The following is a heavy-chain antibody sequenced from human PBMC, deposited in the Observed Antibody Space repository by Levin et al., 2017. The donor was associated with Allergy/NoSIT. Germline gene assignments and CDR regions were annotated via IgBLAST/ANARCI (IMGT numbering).Heavy chain of an antibody. D-gene: IGHD3-10*01. J-gene: IGHJ4*02. CDR3: ARHVYIDGSPFDH. Sequence: SQTLSLTCSVSSGSISNYHWSWIRPSPAEGLEWIGHISNSGNTNYNPSLTSRVTISLDPSKSQISLRLSTVTAADTAVYYCARHVYIDGSPFDHWGQGTLVAVSS. CDR1: SGSISNYH. CDR2: ISNSGNT. V-gene: IGHV4-59*08.